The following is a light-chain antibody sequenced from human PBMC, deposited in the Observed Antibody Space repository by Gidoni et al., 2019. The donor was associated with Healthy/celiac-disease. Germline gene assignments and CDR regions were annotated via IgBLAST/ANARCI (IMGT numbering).Light chain of an antibody. CDR1: QRVSSH. V-gene: IGKV3-11*01. CDR2: DAS. CDR3: QQRSNWSLT. Sequence: DIVLTHSPATLSLSPGERATLPCRASQRVSSHFAWYQPKPGQAPRLLIYDASNRATGIPARFSGIGSGTDFTLTISRLEPEDFAVYYCQQRSNWSLTFGGGTKVEIK. J-gene: IGKJ4*01.